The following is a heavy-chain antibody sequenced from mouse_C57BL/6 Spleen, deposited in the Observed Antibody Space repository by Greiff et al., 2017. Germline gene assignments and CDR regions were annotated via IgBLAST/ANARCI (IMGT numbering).Heavy chain of an antibody. CDR3: ARGIYDGYSYYFDY. CDR2: INPRTGGT. J-gene: IGHJ2*01. Sequence: VQLKQSGPELVQPGASVKISCKASGYSFTGYYMNWVKQSPEKSLEWIGEINPRTGGTTYNQKFKAKATLTVDKSSSTAYMQLKSLTSEDSAVYYCARGIYDGYSYYFDYWGQGTTLTVSS. V-gene: IGHV1-42*01. CDR1: GYSFTGYY. D-gene: IGHD2-3*01.